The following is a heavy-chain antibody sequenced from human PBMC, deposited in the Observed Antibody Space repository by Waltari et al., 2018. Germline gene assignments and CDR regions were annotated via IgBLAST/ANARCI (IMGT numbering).Heavy chain of an antibody. J-gene: IGHJ6*02. V-gene: IGHV3-33*01. CDR2: IWYDGSNK. Sequence: QVQLVESGGGVVQPGRSLRLSCAASGFTFSSYGMHWVRQATGKWLEWVAVIWYDGSNKYYADSVKGRFTISRDNSKNTLYLQMNSLRAEDTAVYYCARDHSSSNYYYYGMDVWGQGTTVTVSS. CDR1: GFTFSSYG. D-gene: IGHD6-6*01. CDR3: ARDHSSSNYYYYGMDV.